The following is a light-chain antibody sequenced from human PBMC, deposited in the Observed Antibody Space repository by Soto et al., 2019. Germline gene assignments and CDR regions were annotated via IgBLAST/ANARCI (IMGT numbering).Light chain of an antibody. Sequence: QSALTQPASVSGSPGQSITISCTGTSSVVGGYNYVSWYQQHPGKAPKLMIYDVSNRPSGVSNRFSGSKSGNTASLTISGLQAEDEADYYCSSYTSSSTYVFGTWTKVTVL. V-gene: IGLV2-14*01. CDR2: DVS. CDR3: SSYTSSSTYV. J-gene: IGLJ1*01. CDR1: SSVVGGYNY.